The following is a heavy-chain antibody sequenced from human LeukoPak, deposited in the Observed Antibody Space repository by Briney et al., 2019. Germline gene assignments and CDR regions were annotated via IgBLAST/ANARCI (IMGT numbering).Heavy chain of an antibody. CDR3: AKSYSRGTTVVTSDY. CDR1: GFTFSSYG. Sequence: GGSLRLSCAASGFTFSSYGMHWVRQAPGKGLEWVAVISYDGSNKYYADSVKGRFTISRDNSKNTLYLQMNTLRAEDTAVYYCAKSYSRGTTVVTSDYWGQGTLVTVSS. D-gene: IGHD4-23*01. V-gene: IGHV3-30*18. CDR2: ISYDGSNK. J-gene: IGHJ4*02.